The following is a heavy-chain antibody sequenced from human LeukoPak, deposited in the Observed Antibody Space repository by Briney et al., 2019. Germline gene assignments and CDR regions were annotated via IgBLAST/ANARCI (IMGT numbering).Heavy chain of an antibody. Sequence: VKVSCKASGYTFTGYYVHWVRQAPGQGLEWMGWINPNSGGTNYAQKFQGRVTMTRDTSISTAYMELSRLRSDDTAVYYCARVAIPSTVTQWYFDYWGQGTLVTVSS. V-gene: IGHV1-2*02. D-gene: IGHD4-17*01. CDR1: GYTFTGYY. J-gene: IGHJ4*02. CDR2: INPNSGGT. CDR3: ARVAIPSTVTQWYFDY.